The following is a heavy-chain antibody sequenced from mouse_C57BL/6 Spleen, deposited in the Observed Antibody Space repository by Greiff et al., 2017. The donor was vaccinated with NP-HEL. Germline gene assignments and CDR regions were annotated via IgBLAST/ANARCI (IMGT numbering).Heavy chain of an antibody. CDR1: GYTFTSYW. Sequence: VQLQQSGAELVKPGASVKLSCKASGYTFTSYWMHWVKQRPGRGLEWIGRIDPNSGGTKYNEKFKSKATLTVDKPSSTAYMQLSSLTSEDSAVYYGARQEFITTAPYYFDYWGQGTTLTVSS. V-gene: IGHV1-72*01. J-gene: IGHJ2*01. CDR2: IDPNSGGT. CDR3: ARQEFITTAPYYFDY. D-gene: IGHD1-1*01.